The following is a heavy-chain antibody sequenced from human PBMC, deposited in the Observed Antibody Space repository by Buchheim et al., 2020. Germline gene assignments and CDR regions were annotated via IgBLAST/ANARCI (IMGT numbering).Heavy chain of an antibody. CDR1: GFTFSIFG. V-gene: IGHV3-48*04. CDR2: INPSGTTI. Sequence: EVQLVESGGGLVQPGGSLRLSCAASGFTFSIFGMNWVRQAPGKGLEWFSYINPSGTTISYANSVRGRFTMSRDTAKSSLYLQMDSLRAEDTAVYYCARVRIWGTSNYYGMDVWGQGTT. CDR3: ARVRIWGTSNYYGMDV. J-gene: IGHJ6*02. D-gene: IGHD7-27*01.